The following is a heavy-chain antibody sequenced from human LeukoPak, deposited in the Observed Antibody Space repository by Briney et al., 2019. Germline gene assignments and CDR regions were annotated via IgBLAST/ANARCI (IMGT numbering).Heavy chain of an antibody. D-gene: IGHD5-18*01. V-gene: IGHV3-23*01. CDR2: ISGSGGST. J-gene: IGHJ6*02. CDR1: GFTFSSYA. CDR3: AKGYSRLDYYYGMDV. Sequence: GGSLRLSCAASGFTFSSYAMSWVRQAPGKGLGWVSAISGSGGSTYYADSVKGRFTISRDNSKNTLYLQMNSLRAEDTAVYYCAKGYSRLDYYYGMDVWGQGTTVTVSS.